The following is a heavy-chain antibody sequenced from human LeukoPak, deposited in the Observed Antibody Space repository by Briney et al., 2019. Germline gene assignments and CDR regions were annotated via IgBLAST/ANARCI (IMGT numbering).Heavy chain of an antibody. CDR2: ISSSSSYI. CDR3: AREGIVVVPAAVPIEYYYYYGMDV. D-gene: IGHD2-2*01. Sequence: PGGSLRLSCAASGFTFSSYSMNWVRQAPGKGLEWVSSISSSSSYIYYADSVKGRFTISRDNAKNSLYLQMNSLRAEDTAVYYCAREGIVVVPAAVPIEYYYYYGMDVWGQGTTVTVSS. J-gene: IGHJ6*02. CDR1: GFTFSSYS. V-gene: IGHV3-21*01.